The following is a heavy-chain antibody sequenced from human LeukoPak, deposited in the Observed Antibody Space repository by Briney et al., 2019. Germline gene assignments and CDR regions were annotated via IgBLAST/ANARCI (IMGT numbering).Heavy chain of an antibody. CDR2: ISSTGGTI. CDR3: ARDRWGYWYFDL. CDR1: GFTFSSNS. V-gene: IGHV3-48*04. Sequence: PGGSLRLSCAASGFTFSSNSMNWVRQAPGKGLEWVSYISSTGGTIYYADSMKGRFTISRDNAKNSLYLQMNSLRAEDTAVYYCARDRWGYWYFDLWGRGTLVTVSS. D-gene: IGHD4-23*01. J-gene: IGHJ2*01.